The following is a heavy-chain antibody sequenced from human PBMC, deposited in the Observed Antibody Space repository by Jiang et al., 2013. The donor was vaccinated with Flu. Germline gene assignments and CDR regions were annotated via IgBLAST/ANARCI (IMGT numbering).Heavy chain of an antibody. CDR1: YTFTSYG. J-gene: IGHJ6*02. V-gene: IGHV1-18*04. CDR3: AREGLGWELTDGMDV. CDR2: ISAYNGNT. Sequence: YTFTSYGISWVRQAPGQGLEWMGWISAYNGNTNYAQKLQGRVTMTTDTSTSTAYMELRSLRSDDTAVYYCAREGLGWELTDGMDVWGQGTTVTVSS. D-gene: IGHD1-26*01.